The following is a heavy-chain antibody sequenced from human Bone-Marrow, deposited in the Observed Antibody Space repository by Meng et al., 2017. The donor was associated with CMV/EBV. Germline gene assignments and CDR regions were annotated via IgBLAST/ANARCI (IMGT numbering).Heavy chain of an antibody. Sequence: SETLSLTCTVSGGSISSYYWSWIRQPPGKGLEWIGYIYYSGSTNYNSSLKSRVTISVDTSKNQFSLKLSSVTAADTAVYYCARVSDGKQQLVRTYYFDYWGQGTLVTVSS. CDR2: IYYSGST. CDR1: GGSISSYY. J-gene: IGHJ4*02. V-gene: IGHV4-59*01. D-gene: IGHD6-13*01. CDR3: ARVSDGKQQLVRTYYFDY.